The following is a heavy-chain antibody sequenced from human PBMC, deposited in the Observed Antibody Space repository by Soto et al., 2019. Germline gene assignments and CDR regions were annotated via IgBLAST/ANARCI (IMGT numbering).Heavy chain of an antibody. CDR3: IRAGYYRFDY. V-gene: IGHV3-74*01. CDR2: INADGGST. CDR1: GFTFSSYW. D-gene: IGHD3-9*01. J-gene: IGHJ4*02. Sequence: EVQLVESGGGLLKPGGSLRLSCAASGFTFSSYWMHWVRQAPGEGLVWVSRINADGGSTSYADSVKGRFTISRDNAKNTLYLQMNSLSPEDTAVYYCIRAGYYRFDYWGPGTLVTVSS.